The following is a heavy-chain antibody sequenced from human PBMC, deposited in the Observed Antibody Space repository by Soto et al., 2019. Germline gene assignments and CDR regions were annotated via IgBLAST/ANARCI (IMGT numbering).Heavy chain of an antibody. D-gene: IGHD6-19*01. CDR3: AREIEGSSGLDY. V-gene: IGHV3-21*05. CDR1: GFTFSSYS. Sequence: GGSLRLSCAASGFTFSSYSMNWVRQAPGKGLEWVSYISSSSSYIYYADSVKGRFTISRDNAKNSLYLQMNSLRAEDTAVYYCAREIEGSSGLDYWGQGTLVTVSS. CDR2: ISSSSSYI. J-gene: IGHJ4*02.